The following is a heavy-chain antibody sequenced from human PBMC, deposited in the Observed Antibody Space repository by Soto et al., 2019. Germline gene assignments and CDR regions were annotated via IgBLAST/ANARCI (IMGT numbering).Heavy chain of an antibody. J-gene: IGHJ5*02. CDR3: ARVFSCTNGVCSGVWFDP. CDR1: GGSISSYY. CDR2: IYYSGST. Sequence: SETLSLTCTVSGGSISSYYWSWIRQPPGKGLEWIGYIYYSGSTNYNPSLKSRVTISVDTSKNQFSLKLSSVTAADTTVYYCARVFSCTNGVCSGVWFDPWGQGTLVT. V-gene: IGHV4-59*01. D-gene: IGHD2-8*01.